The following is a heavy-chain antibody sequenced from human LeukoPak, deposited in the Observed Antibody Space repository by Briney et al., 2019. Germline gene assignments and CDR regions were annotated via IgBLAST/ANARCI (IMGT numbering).Heavy chain of an antibody. J-gene: IGHJ4*02. Sequence: PSETLSLTCTVSGGSISPYYWSWIRQPAGKGLEWIGRIYTSGSTNYSPSLKSRVTMSVDTSKNQFSLKLSSVTAADTAVYYCARGNTLCSGGSCSTNIDYWGQGTLVTVSS. CDR2: IYTSGST. CDR3: ARGNTLCSGGSCSTNIDY. CDR1: GGSISPYY. D-gene: IGHD2-15*01. V-gene: IGHV4-4*07.